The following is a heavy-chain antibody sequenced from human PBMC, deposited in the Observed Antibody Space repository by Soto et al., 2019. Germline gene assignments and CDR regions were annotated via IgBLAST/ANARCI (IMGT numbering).Heavy chain of an antibody. CDR1: GASISSGTHY. Sequence: QVQLQESGPGLVKPPQTLSLTCTVSGASISSGTHYWNWIRQPPGKGLEWIGYVYYTGSTDSNPSLKSRVSISLANSKNQFSVKLSSVTAADTAVYYCAGGTSPYDYNIDYWGQGTLVTVSS. CDR3: AGGTSPYDYNIDY. CDR2: VYYTGST. V-gene: IGHV4-31*03. D-gene: IGHD4-4*01. J-gene: IGHJ4*02.